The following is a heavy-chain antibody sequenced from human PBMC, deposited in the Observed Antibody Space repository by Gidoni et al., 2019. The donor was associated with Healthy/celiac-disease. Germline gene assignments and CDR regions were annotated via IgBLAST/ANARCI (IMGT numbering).Heavy chain of an antibody. Sequence: QVQLQESGPGLVKPSETLSLTCTVSGGSVSSGSYYWSWIRQPPGKGLEWIGYIYYSGSTNYTPSLKSRVTISVDTSKNQFSLKLSSVTAADTAVYYCARDRIDPSVVVTGGRAFDIWGQGTMVTVSS. J-gene: IGHJ3*02. V-gene: IGHV4-61*01. CDR2: IYYSGST. CDR1: GGSVSSGSYY. CDR3: ARDRIDPSVVVTGGRAFDI. D-gene: IGHD2-21*02.